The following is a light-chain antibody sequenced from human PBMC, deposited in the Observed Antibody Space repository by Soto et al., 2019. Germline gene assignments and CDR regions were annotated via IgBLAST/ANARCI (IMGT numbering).Light chain of an antibody. CDR2: DVS. CDR3: CSYTTRSTYV. Sequence: ALTQPASVSGSPGQSIAISCTGTSSDVGGYNYVSWYQQHPGKAPKLMIYDVSNRPSGVSNRFSGSKSGNPASLTISGLQAEDEADYYCCSYTTRSTYVFGTGTKLTVL. J-gene: IGLJ1*01. CDR1: SSDVGGYNY. V-gene: IGLV2-14*03.